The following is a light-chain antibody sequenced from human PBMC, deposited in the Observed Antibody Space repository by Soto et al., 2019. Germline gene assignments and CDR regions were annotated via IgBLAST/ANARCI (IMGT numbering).Light chain of an antibody. CDR3: QQYNNWWT. CDR2: GAS. Sequence: EIVMTQSPATLSVSPGERATLSCRASQSVSSNLAWYQQKPGQVPRLLIYGASTRATGIPTRFSGSGSGTDCTLTISSLQSEDFAVYYCQQYNNWWTFGQGAKVEIK. V-gene: IGKV3-15*01. J-gene: IGKJ1*01. CDR1: QSVSSN.